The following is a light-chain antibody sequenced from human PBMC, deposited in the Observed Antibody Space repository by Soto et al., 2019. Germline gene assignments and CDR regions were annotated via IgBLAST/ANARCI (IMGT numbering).Light chain of an antibody. CDR3: CSYVGSWV. CDR1: SSDVGFYNY. CDR2: DVT. J-gene: IGLJ3*02. Sequence: QSALTQPRSVSGSPGQSVTISCTGTSSDVGFYNYFSWYQQHPGKAPKLMIYDVTKRPSGVPDRFSGSKSGNTASLTISGHQAEDEADYYCCSYVGSWVFGGGTKLTVL. V-gene: IGLV2-11*01.